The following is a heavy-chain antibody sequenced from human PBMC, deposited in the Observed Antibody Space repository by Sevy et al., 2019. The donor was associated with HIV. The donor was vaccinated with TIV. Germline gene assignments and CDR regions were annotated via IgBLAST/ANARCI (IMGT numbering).Heavy chain of an antibody. J-gene: IGHJ6*02. Sequence: GGSLRLSCAATGFTVNSDYMSWVRQAPGKGLEWVSSITSTSDYIYYADSLKGRCTISRDNAKTLLYLQMNSLRAEDTAVYYCARGPPPFYGMDVWGQGTTVTVSS. CDR2: ITSTSDYI. CDR1: GFTVNSDY. CDR3: ARGPPPFYGMDV. V-gene: IGHV3-21*06.